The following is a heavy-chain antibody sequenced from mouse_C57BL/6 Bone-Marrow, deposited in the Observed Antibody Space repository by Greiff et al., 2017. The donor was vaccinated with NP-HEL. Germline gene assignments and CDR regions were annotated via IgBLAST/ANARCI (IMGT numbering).Heavy chain of an antibody. D-gene: IGHD1-2*01. CDR1: GYSFTGYY. Sequence: VQLKESGPELVKPGASVKISCKASGYSFTGYYMNWVKQSPEKSLEWIGEINPSTGGTTYNQKFKAKATLTVDKSSSTAYMQLKSLTSEDSAVYYCARSDITTATGPYAMDYWGQGTSVTVSS. J-gene: IGHJ4*01. CDR2: INPSTGGT. CDR3: ARSDITTATGPYAMDY. V-gene: IGHV1-42*01.